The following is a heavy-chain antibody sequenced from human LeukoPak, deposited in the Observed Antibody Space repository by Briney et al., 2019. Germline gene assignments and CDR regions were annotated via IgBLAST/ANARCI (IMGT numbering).Heavy chain of an antibody. V-gene: IGHV4-39*01. CDR1: GGSISSSSYY. Sequence: KPSETLSLTCTVSGGSISSSSYYWGWLRQPPGKGLEWIGSIYYSGSTYYNPSLKSRVTISVDTSKNQFSLKLSSVTAADTAVYYCARHVVATFGFDPWGQGTLVTVSS. CDR3: ARHVVATFGFDP. D-gene: IGHD3-16*01. J-gene: IGHJ5*02. CDR2: IYYSGST.